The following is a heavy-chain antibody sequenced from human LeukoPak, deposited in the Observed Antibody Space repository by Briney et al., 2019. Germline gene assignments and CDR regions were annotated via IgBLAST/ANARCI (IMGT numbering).Heavy chain of an antibody. D-gene: IGHD1-26*01. J-gene: IGHJ1*01. CDR3: ARDGRRDIVGATYFQH. Sequence: SETLSLTCTVSGGSISSYYWSWIRQPAGKGLEWIGRIYTSGSTNYNPSLKSRATISVDKSKNQFSLKLSSVTAADTAVYYCARDGRRDIVGATYFQHWGQGTLVTVSS. CDR2: IYTSGST. V-gene: IGHV4-4*07. CDR1: GGSISSYY.